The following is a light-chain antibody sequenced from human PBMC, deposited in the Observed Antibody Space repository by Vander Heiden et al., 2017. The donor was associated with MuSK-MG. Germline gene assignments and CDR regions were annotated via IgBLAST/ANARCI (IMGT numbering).Light chain of an antibody. CDR2: AAY. Sequence: DIQMTQSPSSLSASVGDRVTITCRASQSISSYLNWYQQKPGKAPKLLIYAAYSLQSGVPSRFSGSRSGTDFTLTITSLQREDFALYYCQQSDSIPYTFGQRTKLEIQ. J-gene: IGKJ2*01. CDR3: QQSDSIPYT. CDR1: QSISSY. V-gene: IGKV1-39*01.